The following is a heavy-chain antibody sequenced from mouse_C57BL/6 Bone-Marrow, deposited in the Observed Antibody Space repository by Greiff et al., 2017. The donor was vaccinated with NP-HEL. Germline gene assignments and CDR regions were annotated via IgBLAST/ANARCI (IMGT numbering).Heavy chain of an antibody. J-gene: IGHJ3*01. V-gene: IGHV1-80*01. CDR1: GYDFSNYW. Sequence: QVQPKEFGAELVKPGASVKISCKASGYDFSNYWMNWVKQRPGKGPEWIGQIYPGDGDTNYNETFKDKATLTPHKSSSTAYMQLSRLSSEESAVYYCAKGAYGGRGNVVTVTA. CDR2: IYPGDGDT. CDR3: AKGAY.